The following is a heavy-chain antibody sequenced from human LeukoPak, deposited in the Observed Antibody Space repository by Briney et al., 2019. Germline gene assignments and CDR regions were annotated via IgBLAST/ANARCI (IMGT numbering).Heavy chain of an antibody. CDR2: INHSGST. J-gene: IGHJ6*03. Sequence: SETLSLTCAVYGGSFSGYYWSWIRQPPGKGLEWIGEINHSGSTNYNPSLKSRVTISVDTSKNQFSLKLSSVTAADTAVYYCAKGRGWEASYYYYYMDVWGKGTTVTISS. D-gene: IGHD1-26*01. CDR3: AKGRGWEASYYYYYMDV. CDR1: GGSFSGYY. V-gene: IGHV4-34*01.